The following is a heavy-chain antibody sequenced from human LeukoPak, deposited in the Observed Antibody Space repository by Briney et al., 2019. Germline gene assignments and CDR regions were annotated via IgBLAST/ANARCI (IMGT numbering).Heavy chain of an antibody. CDR1: GITLRNYG. J-gene: IGHJ4*02. CDR2: ISDSGGRT. V-gene: IGHV3-23*01. D-gene: IGHD3-22*01. CDR3: AKRGVVIRVILVGFHKEAYYFDS. Sequence: GGPLRFSGAAPGITLRNYGMSWVRQAPGKGLKWVAGISDSGGRTNYADSVKGRFTISRDNPKNTLYLQMNSLRVEDTAVYFCAKRGVVIRVILVGFHKEAYYFDSWGQGALVTVSS.